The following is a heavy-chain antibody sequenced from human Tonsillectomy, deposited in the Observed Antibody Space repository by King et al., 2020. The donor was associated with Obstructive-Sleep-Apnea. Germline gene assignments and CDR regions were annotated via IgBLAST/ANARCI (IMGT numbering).Heavy chain of an antibody. CDR2: IYPGDSDT. J-gene: IGHJ5*01. V-gene: IGHV5-51*01. D-gene: IGHD2-15*01. Sequence: QLVQSGAVLKKPGESLRISCQGSGYRFTSYWIGWVRQMPGKGLEWMGIIYPGDSDTRYSPSFQGQVTISADKSFSTAYLQWNSLKASDTAVYYCARREEGYCSAGTGYTMNWFDSWGQGTLVTASS. CDR3: ARREEGYCSAGTGYTMNWFDS. CDR1: GYRFTSYW.